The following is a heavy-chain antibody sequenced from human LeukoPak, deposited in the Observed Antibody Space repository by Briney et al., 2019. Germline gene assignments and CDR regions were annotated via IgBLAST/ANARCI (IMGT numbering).Heavy chain of an antibody. J-gene: IGHJ4*02. D-gene: IGHD3-22*01. V-gene: IGHV1-46*01. CDR1: GYTFTSYY. CDR3: ARDYYDSSGYYSYGGY. CDR2: INPSGGST. Sequence: ASVKVSCKASGYTFTSYYMHWVRQAPGQGLEWMGIINPSGGSTSYAQKFQGRVTMTRDTSTSTVYMEPSSLRSEDTAVYYCARDYYDSSGYYSYGGYWGQGTLVTVSS.